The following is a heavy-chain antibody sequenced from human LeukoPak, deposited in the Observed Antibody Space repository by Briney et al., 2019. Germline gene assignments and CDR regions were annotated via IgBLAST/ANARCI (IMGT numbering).Heavy chain of an antibody. CDR2: ISAYNGKT. J-gene: IGHJ6*02. CDR3: ARGGQVLRYFDWLSAYYYYYGMDV. Sequence: ASVKVSCKASGYTFTSYGISWVRQAPGQGLEWMGWISAYNGKTNYAQKLQGRVTMTTDTSTSTAYMELRSLRSDDTAVYYCARGGQVLRYFDWLSAYYYYYGMDVWGQGTTVTVSS. CDR1: GYTFTSYG. D-gene: IGHD3-9*01. V-gene: IGHV1-18*01.